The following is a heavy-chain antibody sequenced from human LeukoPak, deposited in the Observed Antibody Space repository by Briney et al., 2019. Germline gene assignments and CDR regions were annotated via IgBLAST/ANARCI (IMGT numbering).Heavy chain of an antibody. CDR2: INAGNGNT. D-gene: IGHD6-19*01. CDR1: GYTFTSYA. CDR3: ARDRAVAGTRWFDP. J-gene: IGHJ5*02. Sequence: ASVKVSCKASGYTFTSYAMHWVRQAPGQRLEWMGWINAGNGNTKYSQKFQGRVTITRDTSASTAYMELSSLRSEGTAVYYCARDRAVAGTRWFDPWGQGTLVTVSS. V-gene: IGHV1-3*01.